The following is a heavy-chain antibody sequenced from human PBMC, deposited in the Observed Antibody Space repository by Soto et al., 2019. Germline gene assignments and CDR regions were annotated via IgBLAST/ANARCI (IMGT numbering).Heavy chain of an antibody. CDR3: AKTVYYNFWSGPSRFEY. V-gene: IGHV3-23*01. D-gene: IGHD3-3*01. Sequence: EVQLLESGGGLVQPGGSLRLSCSAPGFPFSSYAMRWVRQAPGKGLEWVSAISGSGGSTYYADSVKGRFTISRDNSKNTLYLQMNSLRAEDTAVYYCAKTVYYNFWSGPSRFEYWSQGTLVTLPS. J-gene: IGHJ4*02. CDR1: GFPFSSYA. CDR2: ISGSGGST.